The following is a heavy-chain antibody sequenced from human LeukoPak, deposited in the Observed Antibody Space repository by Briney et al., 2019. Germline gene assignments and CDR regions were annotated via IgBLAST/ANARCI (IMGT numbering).Heavy chain of an antibody. CDR1: GFTFADYA. CDR3: TKDAPASSSGFYYYYGMDV. J-gene: IGHJ6*02. CDR2: ISGDGDTT. V-gene: IGHV3-43*02. Sequence: PGGSLRLSCTASGFTFADYAMHRVRQAPGKGLEWVSLISGDGDTTYYADSVKGRFTVSRDNSKNSLFLQMNSLKTEDTALYYCTKDAPASSSGFYYYYGMDVWDQGTTVTVSS. D-gene: IGHD6-6*01.